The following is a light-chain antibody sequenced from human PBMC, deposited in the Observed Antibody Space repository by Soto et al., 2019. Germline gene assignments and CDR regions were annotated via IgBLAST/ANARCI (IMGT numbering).Light chain of an antibody. V-gene: IGKV3-11*01. Sequence: EIVLTQSPATLSLSPGERATISCRASQSVSSYLAWYQQKPGQAPRLLIYDASNRATGIPARFSGSGSGTDFPLTSSSLEPEDFAVYYCQQRSNWPRGTFGQGNKLEIK. CDR3: QQRSNWPRGT. CDR1: QSVSSY. J-gene: IGKJ2*01. CDR2: DAS.